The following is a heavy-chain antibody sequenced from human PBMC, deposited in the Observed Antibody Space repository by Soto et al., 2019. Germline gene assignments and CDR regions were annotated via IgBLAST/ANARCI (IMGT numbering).Heavy chain of an antibody. D-gene: IGHD3-9*01. CDR3: ARAAVRYFDWLLSY. J-gene: IGHJ4*02. Sequence: PGGSLRLSCAASGFTFSDHYMDWVRQAPGKGLERGGRTRNKAKSYTTQYTPYVKRKFTISRDNSKYSLYLQMNSLRAEDTSVYYCARAAVRYFDWLLSYWGQGTLVTVSS. CDR2: TRNKAKSYTT. V-gene: IGHV3-72*01. CDR1: GFTFSDHY.